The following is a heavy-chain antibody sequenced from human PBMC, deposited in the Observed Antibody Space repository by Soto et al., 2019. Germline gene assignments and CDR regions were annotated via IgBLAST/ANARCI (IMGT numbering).Heavy chain of an antibody. D-gene: IGHD3-10*01. CDR2: INAGNGNT. Sequence: ASVKVSCKASGYTFTSYAMHWVRQAPGQRLEWMGWINAGNGNTKYSQKFQGRVTITRDTSASTAYMELSSLRSEDTAVYYCARSHLLWFGETYHFDYWGQGTLVTVSS. V-gene: IGHV1-3*01. J-gene: IGHJ4*02. CDR1: GYTFTSYA. CDR3: ARSHLLWFGETYHFDY.